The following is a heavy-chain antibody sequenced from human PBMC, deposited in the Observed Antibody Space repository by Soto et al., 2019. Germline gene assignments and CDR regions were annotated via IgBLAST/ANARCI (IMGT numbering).Heavy chain of an antibody. CDR2: IHPGYSDT. J-gene: IGHJ4*02. D-gene: IGHD5-12*01. V-gene: IGHV5-51*01. CDR3: ARHENGYNTLDH. CDR1: GYTFTTYW. Sequence: RGESLKISCKAPGYTFTTYWIGWARLMPGKGLEWMGIIHPGYSDTRYTPSFQGQVTISADRSMTTAYLQWDSLTPSDTAMYYCARHENGYNTLDHWGQGTLVTVSS.